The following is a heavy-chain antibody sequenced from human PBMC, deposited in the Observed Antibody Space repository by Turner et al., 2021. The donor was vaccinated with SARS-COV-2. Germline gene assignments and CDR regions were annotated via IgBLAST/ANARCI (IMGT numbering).Heavy chain of an antibody. CDR3: ARHSPELRGDYVDY. CDR2: IYYSGST. J-gene: IGHJ4*02. CDR1: GGSISSSSYY. D-gene: IGHD1-26*01. Sequence: QLQLQESDPGLVKPSETLSLTCTVSGGSISSSSYYWGWIRQPPGKGLEWIGYIYYSGSTYYNPSLKSRVTISVDTSKNQFSLKLSSVTAADTAVYYCARHSPELRGDYVDYWGQGTLVTVSS. V-gene: IGHV4-39*01.